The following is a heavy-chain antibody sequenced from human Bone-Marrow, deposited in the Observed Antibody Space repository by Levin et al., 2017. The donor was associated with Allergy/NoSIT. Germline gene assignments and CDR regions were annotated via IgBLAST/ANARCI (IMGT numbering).Heavy chain of an antibody. CDR3: AYGDQSFYFDY. V-gene: IGHV3-33*01. CDR2: IWRDGTNE. J-gene: IGHJ4*02. D-gene: IGHD4-17*01. CDR1: GFTFSKFH. Sequence: PGGSLRLSCEASGFTFSKFHMHWVRQAPGKGLEWVAIIWRDGTNENYASSAKGRFTISRDNSKDTLSLEMNSLTVEDTALYYCAYGDQSFYFDYWGQGTLVTVSS.